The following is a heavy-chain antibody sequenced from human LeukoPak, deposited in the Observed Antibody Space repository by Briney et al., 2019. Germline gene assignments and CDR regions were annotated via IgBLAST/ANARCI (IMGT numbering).Heavy chain of an antibody. Sequence: SETLSLTCTVSGGSISGYYWSWIRQPPGKGLEWIGYIYSSGSTNYNPSLKSRVTIFVDTSKNQFSLRLSSVTAADTAVYYCVREHEGSRWYGPTDYWGQGTLVTVSS. CDR1: GGSISGYY. D-gene: IGHD6-13*01. V-gene: IGHV4-59*01. J-gene: IGHJ4*02. CDR2: IYSSGST. CDR3: VREHEGSRWYGPTDY.